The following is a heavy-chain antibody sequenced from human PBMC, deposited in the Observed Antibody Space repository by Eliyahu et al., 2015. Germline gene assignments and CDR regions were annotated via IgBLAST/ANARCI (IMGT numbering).Heavy chain of an antibody. D-gene: IGHD2-2*01. J-gene: IGHJ4*02. Sequence: QVQLMQSGAEVKKPGAXVKVXXKASGYTFTASYIHWXRQAPGQRPXWMGWMNPNSGATNYAQNFQGRVSMTRDTSISTAYMELTSLRSDDTAVYYCARMMGSAMDDYWGQGTLITVSS. V-gene: IGHV1-2*02. CDR2: MNPNSGAT. CDR3: ARMMGSAMDDY. CDR1: GYTFTASY.